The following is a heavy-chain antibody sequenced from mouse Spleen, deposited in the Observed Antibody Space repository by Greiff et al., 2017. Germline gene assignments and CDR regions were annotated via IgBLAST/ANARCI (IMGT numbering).Heavy chain of an antibody. V-gene: IGHV3-6*01. Sequence: DVQLQESGPGLVKPFQSLSLTCSVTGYSITSGYYWNWIRQFPGNKLEWMGYISYDGSNNYNPSLKNRISITRDTSKNQFFLKLNSVTTEDTATYYCARGRAWFAYWGQGTLVTVSA. CDR2: ISYDGSN. CDR1: GYSITSGYY. J-gene: IGHJ3*01. CDR3: ARGRAWFAY.